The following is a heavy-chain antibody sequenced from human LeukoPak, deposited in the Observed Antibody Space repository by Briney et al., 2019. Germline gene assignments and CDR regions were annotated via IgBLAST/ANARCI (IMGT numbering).Heavy chain of an antibody. CDR2: INLSTGNT. CDR1: GYTFTRYW. D-gene: IGHD3-10*01. Sequence: ASVKVSCKASGYTFTRYWIHWVRQAPGQGLEWMGFINLSTGNTRSARKFQARVAMTGDMSTNTVYMGLSSLRSEDTAVYYCVRDLNYYGSGTYYKLDPWGQGTLVSVSS. V-gene: IGHV1-46*01. CDR3: VRDLNYYGSGTYYKLDP. J-gene: IGHJ5*02.